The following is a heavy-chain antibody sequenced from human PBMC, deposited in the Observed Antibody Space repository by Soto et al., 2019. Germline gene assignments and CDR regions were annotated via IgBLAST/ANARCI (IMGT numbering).Heavy chain of an antibody. CDR3: ARGSYDFWSGYLPSYYYYGMDV. Sequence: GGSLRLSCASSGFTVISNYMSWVRQAPGRGLEWVSVIYSGGSTYYADSVKGRLTISRDNSKNTLYLQMNSLRAEDTAVYYCARGSYDFWSGYLPSYYYYGMDVWGQGTTVTVSS. D-gene: IGHD3-3*01. V-gene: IGHV3-53*01. CDR1: GFTVISNY. CDR2: IYSGGST. J-gene: IGHJ6*02.